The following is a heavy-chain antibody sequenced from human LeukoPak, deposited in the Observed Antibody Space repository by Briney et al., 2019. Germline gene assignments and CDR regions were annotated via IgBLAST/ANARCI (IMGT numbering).Heavy chain of an antibody. CDR3: VRGGESTWS. CDR1: GFTFSSYW. D-gene: IGHD2-15*01. CDR2: INNDGSGT. V-gene: IGHV3-74*01. Sequence: GGSLRLSCAASGFTFSSYWMHWVRQAPGKGPVWVSRINNDGSGTTYADSVKGRYTISRDDAKNTLYLQMDSLRAEDTAVYYCVRGGESTWSWGQGTLVTVSS. J-gene: IGHJ5*02.